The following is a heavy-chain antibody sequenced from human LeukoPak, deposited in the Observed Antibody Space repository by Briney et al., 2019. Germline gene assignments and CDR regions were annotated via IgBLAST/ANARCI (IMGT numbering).Heavy chain of an antibody. J-gene: IGHJ6*03. CDR3: ARGHSRTYYYYYYMDV. V-gene: IGHV1-2*02. D-gene: IGHD4-11*01. Sequence: ASVKVSCKASGYTFTGYYMHWVRQAPGQGLEWMGWINPNSGGTNYAQKFQGGVTMTRDTSISTAYMELSRLRSDDTAVYYCARGHSRTYYYYYYMDVWGKGTTVTISS. CDR2: INPNSGGT. CDR1: GYTFTGYY.